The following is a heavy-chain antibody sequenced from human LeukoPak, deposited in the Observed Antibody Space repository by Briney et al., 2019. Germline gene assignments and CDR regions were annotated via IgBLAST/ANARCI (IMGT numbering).Heavy chain of an antibody. CDR3: LIVGLVCHSAEYCQQ. CDR1: GGSISRYY. Sequence: SETLSLTCTVSGGSISRYYWSWIRQPPGKGLEGVGFIYYSGSTNYNPSLRSRVTISVDTSKNQFSLKLSSVPAADTAVYYLLIVGLVCHSAEYCQQGGGSTRVSVSS. V-gene: IGHV4-59*01. D-gene: IGHD3/OR15-3a*01. CDR2: IYYSGST. J-gene: IGHJ1*01.